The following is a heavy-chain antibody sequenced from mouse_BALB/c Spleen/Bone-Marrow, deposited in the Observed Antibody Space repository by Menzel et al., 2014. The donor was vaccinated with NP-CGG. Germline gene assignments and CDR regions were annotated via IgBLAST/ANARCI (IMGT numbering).Heavy chain of an antibody. J-gene: IGHJ4*01. CDR3: ARWEYDAMYY. Sequence: VQLQQSGAGLVKPGPSVNLSCTASGFTLKNNYMHWVKQRPEQGLEWIGRIDPGDGNTKYDPKFQGKATITEDTSSHTSYLQLSNLTSEDTADYYDARWEYDAMYYWGQGTSVAVSS. V-gene: IGHV14-3*02. D-gene: IGHD4-1*01. CDR2: IDPGDGNT. CDR1: GFTLKNNY.